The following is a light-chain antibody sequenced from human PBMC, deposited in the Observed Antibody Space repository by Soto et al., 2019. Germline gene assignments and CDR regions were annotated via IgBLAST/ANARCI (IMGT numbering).Light chain of an antibody. CDR3: LLSYSGARYVV. V-gene: IGLV7-46*01. J-gene: IGLJ2*01. Sequence: QAVVTQEPSLTVSPGGTVTLTCGSSTGAVTSGHYPYWFQQKPGQAPRTLIYDTSNKHSWTPARFSGSLLGDKAALTLSGAQPEDEAEYYCLLSYSGARYVVFGGGTKLTVL. CDR2: DTS. CDR1: TGAVTSGHY.